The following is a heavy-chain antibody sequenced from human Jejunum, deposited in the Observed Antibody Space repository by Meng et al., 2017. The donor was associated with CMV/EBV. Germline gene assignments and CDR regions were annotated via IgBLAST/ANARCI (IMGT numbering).Heavy chain of an antibody. Sequence: YSMNWVRKAPGKGLEWISFISRSSDTIYYADSVKGRFTTSRDNAKNSLYLQMNSLRAEDTAVYYCAREGCTSSTCYPLSDVYLWGQGTLVTVSS. CDR3: AREGCTSSTCYPLSDVYL. J-gene: IGHJ4*02. V-gene: IGHV3-48*04. CDR1: YS. CDR2: ISRSSDTI. D-gene: IGHD2-2*01.